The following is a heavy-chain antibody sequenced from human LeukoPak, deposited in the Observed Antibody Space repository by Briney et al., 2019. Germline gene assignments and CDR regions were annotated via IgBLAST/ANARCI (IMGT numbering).Heavy chain of an antibody. Sequence: GGSLRLSCAASGFTFTNYAMSWVRQAHGKGLEWVSGISGSGDSTNYADSVKGRFTISRDNSNNTLYLQLNSLRAEDTAVYYCARVGSTVAAGTPDYWGQGTLVTVSS. D-gene: IGHD6-13*01. CDR2: ISGSGDST. CDR1: GFTFTNYA. V-gene: IGHV3-23*01. CDR3: ARVGSTVAAGTPDY. J-gene: IGHJ4*02.